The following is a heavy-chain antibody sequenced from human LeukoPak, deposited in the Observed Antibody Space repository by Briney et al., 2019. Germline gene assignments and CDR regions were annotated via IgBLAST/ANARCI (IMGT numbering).Heavy chain of an antibody. D-gene: IGHD1-1*01. V-gene: IGHV3-30*02. Sequence: PGGSLRLSCAASGFTFTNYGMHWVRQAPGKGLEWVAYIPSDGNYRDYVDSVRGRFTVSRDNSKNTLYLQMDSLRAEDTAVYYCANLPYNWNEYFDDYWGQGTLVTVSS. CDR1: GFTFTNYG. CDR3: ANLPYNWNEYFDDY. CDR2: IPSDGNYR. J-gene: IGHJ4*02.